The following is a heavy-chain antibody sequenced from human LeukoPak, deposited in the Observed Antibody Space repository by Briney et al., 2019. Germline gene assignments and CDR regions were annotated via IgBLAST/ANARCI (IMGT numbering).Heavy chain of an antibody. Sequence: SETLSLTCTVSGGSISSSSYYWGWIRQPPGKGLEWIGSIYYSGSTYYNPSLKSRVTLSVDTSKNQFFLKMTSMTAADTAVYYCARQRGHIVGATYDYWGQGTLVTVSS. D-gene: IGHD1-26*01. V-gene: IGHV4-39*01. CDR1: GGSISSSSYY. CDR3: ARQRGHIVGATYDY. CDR2: IYYSGST. J-gene: IGHJ4*02.